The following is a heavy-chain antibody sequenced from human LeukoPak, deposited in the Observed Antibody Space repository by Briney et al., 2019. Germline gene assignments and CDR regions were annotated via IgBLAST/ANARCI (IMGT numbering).Heavy chain of an antibody. D-gene: IGHD5-18*01. Sequence: SQTLSLTCTVSGGSISSGGYYWSWIRQHPGKGLEWIRYIYYSGSTYYNPSLKSRVTISVDTSKNQFSLKLRSVTAADTAVYYCARDGTLPTSTAMVAFDIWGQGTMVTVSS. V-gene: IGHV4-31*03. J-gene: IGHJ3*02. CDR2: IYYSGST. CDR3: ARDGTLPTSTAMVAFDI. CDR1: GGSISSGGYY.